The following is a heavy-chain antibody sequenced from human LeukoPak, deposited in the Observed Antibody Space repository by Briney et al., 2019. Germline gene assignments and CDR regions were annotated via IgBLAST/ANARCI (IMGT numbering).Heavy chain of an antibody. CDR1: GFAFSSYS. CDR2: VSRRSSFI. J-gene: IGHJ4*02. D-gene: IGHD5-12*01. V-gene: IGHV3-21*01. Sequence: GGSLRLSCAASGFAFSSYSMNWVRQAPGKGLEWVSSVSRRSSFIFYADSVQGRFTVSRDDAKDSLFLQMNSLRAEDTAVYHCARVSDAYDYFFDYWGQGTLVTVSS. CDR3: ARVSDAYDYFFDY.